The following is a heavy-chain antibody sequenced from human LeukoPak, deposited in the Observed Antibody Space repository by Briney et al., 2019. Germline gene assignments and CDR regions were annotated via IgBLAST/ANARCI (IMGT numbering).Heavy chain of an antibody. V-gene: IGHV3-23*01. Sequence: GGSLRLSCAASGFTFSSYAMSWVRQAPGKGLEWVSGISGSGGNTYYADSVKGRFTISRDNSNNTLYLQMNSLRAEDTAVYYCAKLNGGTGGTIDYWGQGTLVTVSS. CDR2: ISGSGGNT. CDR3: AKLNGGTGGTIDY. CDR1: GFTFSSYA. J-gene: IGHJ4*02. D-gene: IGHD1-1*01.